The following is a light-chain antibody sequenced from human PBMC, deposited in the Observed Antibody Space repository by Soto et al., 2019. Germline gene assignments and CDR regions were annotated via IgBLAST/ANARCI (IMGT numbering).Light chain of an antibody. Sequence: QSVLTQPPSVSGAPGQRVTISCTGSSSNIGAGYDVHWYQQLPGTAPKLLIYGNSNRPSGVPDRFSGSKSGTSASLAITGLQAEDEADYYCQSYDSSLSTYVFGTGTKLTVX. CDR1: SSNIGAGYD. CDR2: GNS. V-gene: IGLV1-40*01. J-gene: IGLJ1*01. CDR3: QSYDSSLSTYV.